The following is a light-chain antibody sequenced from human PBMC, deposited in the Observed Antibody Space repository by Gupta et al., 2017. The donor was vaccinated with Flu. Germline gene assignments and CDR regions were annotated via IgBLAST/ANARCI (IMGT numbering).Light chain of an antibody. CDR3: QHRDSTPLT. V-gene: IGKV1-39*01. Sequence: DIQMTQSPSSLSASVGDRVTITCRASQSISSYVNWYQQKSGKAPKLLIYAASSLQSGVPSRFSGSGSGTDFTLTISRRQPEDFATYYCQHRDSTPLTFGHGTKVDIK. CDR2: AAS. CDR1: QSISSY. J-gene: IGKJ3*01.